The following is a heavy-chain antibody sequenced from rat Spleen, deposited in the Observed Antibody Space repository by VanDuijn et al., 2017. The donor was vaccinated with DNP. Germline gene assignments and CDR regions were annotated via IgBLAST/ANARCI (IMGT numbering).Heavy chain of an antibody. V-gene: IGHV5-7*01. CDR2: ISYDGSST. Sequence: EVQLVESGGGLVQPGRSLKLSCAASGFTFSDYNMAWVRQAPKKGLEWVATISYDGSSTYYRDSVKGRFTISRDNAKSTLYLQMDSLRSEDTATYYCARHEEPTEGMAYWGQGTLVTVSS. CDR3: ARHEEPTEGMAY. CDR1: GFTFSDYN. D-gene: IGHD1-11*01. J-gene: IGHJ3*01.